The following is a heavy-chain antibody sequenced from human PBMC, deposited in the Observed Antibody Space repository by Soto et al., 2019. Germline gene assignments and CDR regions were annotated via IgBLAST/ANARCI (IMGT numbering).Heavy chain of an antibody. V-gene: IGHV4-59*01. Sequence: QVQLLESGPGLLKPSETLSLTCSVSGGSMSPYYWSWIRQSPRKGLEWIGYVYYSGNTNYNPSLKSRVTISVDASKDQFSLRLSSVTTADSAVYYCARGVYDYWSGYYAGSGLDVWGPGTTVIVSS. D-gene: IGHD3-3*01. CDR1: GGSMSPYY. J-gene: IGHJ6*02. CDR3: ARGVYDYWSGYYAGSGLDV. CDR2: VYYSGNT.